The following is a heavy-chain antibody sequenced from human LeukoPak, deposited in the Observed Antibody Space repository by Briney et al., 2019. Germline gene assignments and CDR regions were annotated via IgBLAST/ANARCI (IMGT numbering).Heavy chain of an antibody. V-gene: IGHV1-2*02. D-gene: IGHD2-15*01. J-gene: IGHJ5*02. CDR3: ARDIGYCSGGSCFPYNWFDP. CDR1: GYTFTGYY. Sequence: ASVKVSCKASGYTFTGYYMHWVRQAPGQGLEWMGWINPNSGGTNYAQKFQGRVTMTRDTSISTAYMELSRLRSDDTAVYYCARDIGYCSGGSCFPYNWFDPWGQGALVTVSS. CDR2: INPNSGGT.